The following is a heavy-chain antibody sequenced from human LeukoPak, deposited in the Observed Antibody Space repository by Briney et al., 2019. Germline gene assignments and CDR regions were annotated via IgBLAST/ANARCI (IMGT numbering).Heavy chain of an antibody. J-gene: IGHJ4*02. CDR2: MNPNSGNT. CDR3: ARGREDYYDSSGHGIIDY. Sequence: GASVKVSCKASGYTFTSYDINWVRQATGQGLEWMGWMNPNSGNTGYAQKFQGRVTMTRNTSISTAYMELRSLRSEDTAVYYCARGREDYYDSSGHGIIDYWGQGTLVTVSS. CDR1: GYTFTSYD. D-gene: IGHD3-22*01. V-gene: IGHV1-8*01.